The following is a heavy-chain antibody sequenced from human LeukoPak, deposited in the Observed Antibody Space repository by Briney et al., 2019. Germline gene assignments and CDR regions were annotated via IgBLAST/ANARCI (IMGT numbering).Heavy chain of an antibody. CDR1: GFTFSSYS. V-gene: IGHV3-21*01. J-gene: IGHJ6*02. CDR3: ARVLSLYYYYGMDV. CDR2: ISSSSSYI. Sequence: GGSLRLSCAASGFTFSSYSMNWVRQAPGKGLELVSSISSSSSYIYYADSVKGRFTISRDNAKNSLYLQMNSLRAEDTAVYYCARVLSLYYYYGMDVWGQGTTVTVSS.